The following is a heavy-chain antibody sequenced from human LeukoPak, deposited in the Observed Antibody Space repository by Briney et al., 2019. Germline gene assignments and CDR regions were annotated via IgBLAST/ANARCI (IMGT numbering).Heavy chain of an antibody. J-gene: IGHJ4*02. CDR3: AKLPGGQLLSAFDY. CDR2: ISYDGSNK. Sequence: GGSPRLSCAASGFTFSSYGMHWVRQAPGKGLEWVAVISYDGSNKYYADSVKGRFTISRDNSKNTLYLQMNSLRAEDTAVYYCAKLPGGQLLSAFDYWGQGTLVTVSS. D-gene: IGHD2-2*01. V-gene: IGHV3-30*18. CDR1: GFTFSSYG.